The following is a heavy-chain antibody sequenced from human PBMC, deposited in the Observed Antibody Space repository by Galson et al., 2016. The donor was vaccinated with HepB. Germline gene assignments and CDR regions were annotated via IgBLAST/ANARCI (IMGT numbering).Heavy chain of an antibody. D-gene: IGHD3-16*01. CDR1: GFSFSTSG. V-gene: IGHV3-23*01. J-gene: IGHJ4*02. Sequence: SLRLSCAASGFSFSTSGMSWVRQTPGRGLEWVSGITGSGGTTHYADSVKGRFTISRDNSKNTLYLYMNSLRAGDTAVYYCGKHGGFDYWGQGTPVTVS. CDR2: ITGSGGTT. CDR3: GKHGGFDY.